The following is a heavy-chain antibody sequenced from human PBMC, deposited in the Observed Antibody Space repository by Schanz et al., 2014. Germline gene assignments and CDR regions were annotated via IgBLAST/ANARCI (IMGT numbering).Heavy chain of an antibody. J-gene: IGHJ4*02. Sequence: EVQLLQSGGGLVEPGGSLRLSCAASGFSFSSYAMGWVRQARGKGLEWLSAMNESHSTIYYADSVRGRFTISRDNSKNSLYLQMNSLRAEDTAVYYCARIGGSVFDYWAQGTLVTVSS. CDR3: ARIGGSVFDY. CDR1: GFSFSSYA. CDR2: MNESHSTI. D-gene: IGHD3-10*01. V-gene: IGHV3-23*01.